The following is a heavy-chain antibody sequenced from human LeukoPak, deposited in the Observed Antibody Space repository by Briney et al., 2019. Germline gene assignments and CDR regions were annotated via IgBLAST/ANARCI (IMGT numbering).Heavy chain of an antibody. Sequence: GGSLRLSCAASGFSFSTDAMTWVRQAPGKGLQWVSAISGSGGDTYYEDSVKGRFTISRNNSKNMMYLQMNSLRAEDTAVYYCERDSRGWSKNYWGQGTLVTVSS. CDR3: ERDSRGWSKNY. V-gene: IGHV3-23*01. D-gene: IGHD6-19*01. CDR2: ISGSGGDT. CDR1: GFSFSTDA. J-gene: IGHJ4*02.